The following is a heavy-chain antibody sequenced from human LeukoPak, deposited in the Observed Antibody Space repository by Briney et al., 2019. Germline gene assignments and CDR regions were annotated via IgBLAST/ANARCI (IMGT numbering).Heavy chain of an antibody. CDR2: FYYRGST. CDR1: GGSLSSSDYY. V-gene: IGHV4-39*07. D-gene: IGHD3-22*01. CDR3: AATDSSGYYTSD. Sequence: SETLSLTCTVSGGSLSSSDYYWGWLRQPPGKGLEWLGSFYYRGSTYYHPSLKSRVTISVSTSKNQFSLKLSSVTAADTAVYYCAATDSSGYYTSDWGQGTLVTVSS. J-gene: IGHJ4*02.